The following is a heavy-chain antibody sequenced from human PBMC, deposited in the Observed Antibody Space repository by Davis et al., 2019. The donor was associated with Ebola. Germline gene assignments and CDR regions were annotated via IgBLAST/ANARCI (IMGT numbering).Heavy chain of an antibody. V-gene: IGHV3-7*01. CDR2: IKQDGSEK. CDR3: ARVGNYAGSYYYYYGMDV. D-gene: IGHD4-11*01. J-gene: IGHJ6*02. CDR1: GFTFSSYW. Sequence: GSLRLSCAASGFTFSSYWMSWVRQAPGKGLEWVANIKQDGSEKYYVDSVKGRFTISRDNAKNSLYLQMNSLRAEDTAVYYCARVGNYAGSYYYYYGMDVWGQGTTVTVSS.